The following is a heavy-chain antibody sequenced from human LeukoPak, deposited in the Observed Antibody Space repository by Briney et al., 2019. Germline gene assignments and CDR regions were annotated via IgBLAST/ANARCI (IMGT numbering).Heavy chain of an antibody. Sequence: GGSLRLSCAASGSTFSNYGMHWVRQGPGKGLEWVAVIWYDGSNKYYADSVKGRFTISRDNSKNTLYLQMNSLRAEDTAVYYCAKRGLPAAAYYFDYWGQGTLVTVSS. CDR1: GSTFSNYG. D-gene: IGHD2-2*01. J-gene: IGHJ4*02. CDR3: AKRGLPAAAYYFDY. V-gene: IGHV3-33*06. CDR2: IWYDGSNK.